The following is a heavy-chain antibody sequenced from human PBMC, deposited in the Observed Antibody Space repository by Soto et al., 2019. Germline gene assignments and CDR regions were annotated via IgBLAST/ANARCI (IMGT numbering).Heavy chain of an antibody. CDR3: ARHGGANSGYDSYYYDSSGYYSGFDY. V-gene: IGHV4-59*05. D-gene: IGHD3-22*01. Sequence: SETLSLTCIVSDGSISGYFWSWIRQPPGKGLEWIASVSFSGSTYYSPSLRGRITTSVDTSRNQFSLKLSSVTAADTAVYYCARHGGANSGYDSYYYDSSGYYSGFDYWGQGTLVTVSS. CDR1: DGSISGYF. J-gene: IGHJ4*02. CDR2: VSFSGST.